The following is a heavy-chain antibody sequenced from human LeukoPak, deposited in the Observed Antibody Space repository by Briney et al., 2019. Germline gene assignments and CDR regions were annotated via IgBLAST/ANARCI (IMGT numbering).Heavy chain of an antibody. CDR2: IYYSGST. Sequence: PSETLSLTCTVSGGSISSYYWSWIRQPPGKGREGIGYIYYSGSTNYNPSLKSRVTISVDTSKDQFSLKLSSVTAADTAVYYCARLSSGSSSWYDIDYWGQGTLVTVSS. V-gene: IGHV4-59*08. CDR3: ARLSSGSSSWYDIDY. CDR1: GGSISSYY. J-gene: IGHJ4*02. D-gene: IGHD6-13*01.